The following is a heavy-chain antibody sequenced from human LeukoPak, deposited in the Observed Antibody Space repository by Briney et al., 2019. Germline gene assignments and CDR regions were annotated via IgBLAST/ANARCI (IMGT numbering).Heavy chain of an antibody. CDR2: INHSGST. CDR3: ARGRTYYYDSSAFDY. J-gene: IGHJ4*02. D-gene: IGHD3-22*01. V-gene: IGHV4-34*01. CDR1: GGSFSGYY. Sequence: SETLPLTCAVYGGSFSGYYWSWIRQPPGKELEWIGEINHSGSTNYNPSLKSRVTISVDTSKNQFSLKLSSVTAADTAVYYCARGRTYYYDSSAFDYWGQGTLVTVSS.